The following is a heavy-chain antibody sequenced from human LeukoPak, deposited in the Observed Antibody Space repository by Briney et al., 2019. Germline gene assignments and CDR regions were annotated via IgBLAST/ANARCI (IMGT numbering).Heavy chain of an antibody. CDR3: TRVSYGGSGGFDY. D-gene: IGHD4-23*01. CDR1: GFTFSTYT. J-gene: IGHJ4*02. V-gene: IGHV3-21*06. CDR2: ISGSSSYI. Sequence: GGSLRLSCAASGFTFSTYTINWVRQAPGKGLEWASSISGSSSYIYYADSVKGRFTISRDNAKNLLYLQMTSLRAEDTAVYYCTRVSYGGSGGFDYWGQGTLVTVSS.